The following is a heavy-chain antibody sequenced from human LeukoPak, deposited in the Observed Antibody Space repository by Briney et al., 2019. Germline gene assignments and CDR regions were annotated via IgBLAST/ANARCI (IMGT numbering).Heavy chain of an antibody. V-gene: IGHV3-23*01. D-gene: IGHD3-10*01. CDR3: AKGLSGYYGLADY. CDR2: INGSGGST. CDR1: GFTFSGYA. J-gene: IGHJ4*02. Sequence: GGSLRLSCAASGFTFSGYAMSWVRQAPGKGLEWVSAINGSGGSTYYADSVKGRFTISRDNSKNTLYLQMNSLRAEDTAVYYCAKGLSGYYGLADYWGQGTLVTASS.